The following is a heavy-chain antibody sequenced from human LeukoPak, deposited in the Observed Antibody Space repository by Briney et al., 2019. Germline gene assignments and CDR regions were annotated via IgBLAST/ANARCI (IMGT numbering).Heavy chain of an antibody. Sequence: ASVKVSCKASGYTFTSYGISGVRQAPGQGLEWMGWISAYNGNTNYAQKLQGRVTMTTDTSTSTAYMELRSLRSDDTAVYYCALDLGLSSGWWVLDYWGQGTLVTVSS. V-gene: IGHV1-18*01. CDR2: ISAYNGNT. CDR1: GYTFTSYG. CDR3: ALDLGLSSGWWVLDY. D-gene: IGHD6-19*01. J-gene: IGHJ4*02.